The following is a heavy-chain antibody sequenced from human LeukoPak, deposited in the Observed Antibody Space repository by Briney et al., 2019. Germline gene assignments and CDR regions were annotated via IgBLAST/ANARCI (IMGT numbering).Heavy chain of an antibody. V-gene: IGHV4-38-2*02. CDR1: GPSISSGYY. CDR2: IYHSGST. D-gene: IGHD6-19*01. J-gene: IGHJ2*01. CDR3: ARDPYSSGWYLGWYFDL. Sequence: SETLSLTCTVSGPSISSGYYWGWIRQPPGKGLEWIGSIYHSGSTYYSPSLESRVTISLDTSKNQFSLKLSSVTAADTAVYYCARDPYSSGWYLGWYFDLWGRGTLVTVSS.